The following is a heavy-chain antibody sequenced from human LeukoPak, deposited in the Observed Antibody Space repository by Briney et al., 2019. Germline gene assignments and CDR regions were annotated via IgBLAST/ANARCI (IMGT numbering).Heavy chain of an antibody. J-gene: IGHJ6*03. Sequence: GGSLRLSCAASGFTFDDYAMHWVRQAPGKGLEWVSGISWNSGSIGYADSVKGRFTISRDNAKNSLYLQMNSLRAEDTAVYYCAGEEAYYYGSGSYYRYYYYMDVWGKGTTVTVSS. V-gene: IGHV3-9*01. CDR3: AGEEAYYYGSGSYYRYYYYMDV. D-gene: IGHD3-10*01. CDR2: ISWNSGSI. CDR1: GFTFDDYA.